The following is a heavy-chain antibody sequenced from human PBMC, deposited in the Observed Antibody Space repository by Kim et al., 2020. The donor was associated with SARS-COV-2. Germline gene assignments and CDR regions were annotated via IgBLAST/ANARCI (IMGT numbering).Heavy chain of an antibody. J-gene: IGHJ1*01. CDR1: GFTFSSYA. V-gene: IGHV3-23*01. Sequence: GGSLRLSCAASGFTFSSYAMSWVRQAPGKGLEWVSAISGSGGSTYYADSVKGRFTISRDNSKNTLYLQMNSLRAEDTAVYYCAKDWRAVDSSGHFQHWGQGTLVTVSS. CDR2: ISGSGGST. D-gene: IGHD6-19*01. CDR3: AKDWRAVDSSGHFQH.